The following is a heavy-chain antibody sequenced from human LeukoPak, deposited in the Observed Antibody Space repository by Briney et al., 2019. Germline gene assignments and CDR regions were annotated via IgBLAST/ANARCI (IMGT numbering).Heavy chain of an antibody. V-gene: IGHV3-7*01. D-gene: IGHD3-22*01. CDR2: IKEDGSDK. CDR1: GFTFRNYW. J-gene: IGHJ3*02. CDR3: ARDASPYDSGGYYYDAFDI. Sequence: GGSLRLSCAASGFTFRNYWMTWVRQVPGKGLEWVANIKEDGSDKNYVDSVKGRFTISRDNAKNSLFLQMISLRAEDTAVYYCARDASPYDSGGYYYDAFDIWGRGTMVTASS.